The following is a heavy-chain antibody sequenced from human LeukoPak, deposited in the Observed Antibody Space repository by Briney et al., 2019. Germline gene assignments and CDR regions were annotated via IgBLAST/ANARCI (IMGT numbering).Heavy chain of an antibody. CDR3: ACSPFDY. Sequence: GGSLRLSCAASGFTFSSYAMHWVHQAPGKGLEWVAVISYDGSNKYYADSVKGRFTISRDNSKNTLYLQMNSLRAEDTAVYYCACSPFDYWGQGTLVTVSS. CDR2: ISYDGSNK. D-gene: IGHD2-15*01. CDR1: GFTFSSYA. J-gene: IGHJ4*02. V-gene: IGHV3-30*04.